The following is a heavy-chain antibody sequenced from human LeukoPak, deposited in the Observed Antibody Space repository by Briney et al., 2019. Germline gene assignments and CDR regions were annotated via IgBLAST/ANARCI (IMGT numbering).Heavy chain of an antibody. CDR2: ISGSGGTT. V-gene: IGHV3-23*01. J-gene: IGHJ4*02. D-gene: IGHD3-10*01. CDR3: AKVAHYYGSGSYYEYYFDY. Sequence: GGSLRLSCAASGFTFSSYATTWVRQAPGKGLEWVSSISGSGGTTYYADSVKGRFTISRDNSKNTLYLQMNSLRAEDTAVYYCAKVAHYYGSGSYYEYYFDYWGQGTLVTVSS. CDR1: GFTFSSYA.